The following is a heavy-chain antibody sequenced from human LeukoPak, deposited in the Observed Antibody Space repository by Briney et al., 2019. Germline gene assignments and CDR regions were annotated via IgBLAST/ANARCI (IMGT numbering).Heavy chain of an antibody. J-gene: IGHJ6*03. CDR1: GGSISSYY. V-gene: IGHV4-59*01. CDR3: ARGSWNYYYYYYMDV. Sequence: SETLSLTCTVSGGSISSYYWSWIRQPPGKGLEWIGDIYYSGSTNYNPSLKGRVTISVDTSKNQFSLKLSSVTAADTAVYYCARGSWNYYYYYYMDVWGKGTTVTVSS. CDR2: IYYSGST. D-gene: IGHD1-1*01.